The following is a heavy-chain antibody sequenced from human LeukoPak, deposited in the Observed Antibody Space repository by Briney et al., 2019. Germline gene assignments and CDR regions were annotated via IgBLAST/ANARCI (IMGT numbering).Heavy chain of an antibody. CDR3: TRDSGHHRTDC. CDR1: GGSISSYY. J-gene: IGHJ4*02. D-gene: IGHD1-26*01. Sequence: KPSGTLSHTCTVSGGSISSYYWSWIRQPAGKGLERIGRIYTSGSTNYNPSLKSRVTMSVDTSKNQFSLRLSSVTAADTAIYYCTRDSGHHRTDCWGQGTLVTVSS. V-gene: IGHV4-4*07. CDR2: IYTSGST.